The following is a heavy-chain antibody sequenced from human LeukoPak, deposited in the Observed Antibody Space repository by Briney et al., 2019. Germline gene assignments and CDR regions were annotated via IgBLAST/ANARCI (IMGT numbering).Heavy chain of an antibody. D-gene: IGHD3-10*01. CDR3: AKSVTYGPYYFDY. CDR1: GFTFGDYA. V-gene: IGHV3-43*02. CDR2: ISGGGGST. Sequence: GGTLRLSCAASGFTFGDYAMPWARQAPGKGLERVSLISGGGGSTYYADSVKGRFTISRDHSKNSLYLQMNSLRTDDTALYYCAKSVTYGPYYFDYWGQGTLVTVSS. J-gene: IGHJ4*02.